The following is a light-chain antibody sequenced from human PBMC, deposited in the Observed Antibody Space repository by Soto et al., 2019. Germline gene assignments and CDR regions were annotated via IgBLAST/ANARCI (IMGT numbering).Light chain of an antibody. CDR2: G. CDR3: QSYYSSLSRRWV. J-gene: IGLJ3*02. V-gene: IGLV1-40*01. CDR1: SSNIGAGYP. Sequence: QLVLTQPPSVSGAPGQRVTISFTGSSSNIGAGYPVHWYQQLPGTAPKLLVAGNRPSGVPDRFSVSKSGASASLAITGLQAEDEADYYCQSYYSSLSRRWVFGGGTKLTVL.